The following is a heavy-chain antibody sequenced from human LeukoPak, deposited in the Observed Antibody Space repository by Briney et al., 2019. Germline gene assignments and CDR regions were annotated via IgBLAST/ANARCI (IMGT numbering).Heavy chain of an antibody. V-gene: IGHV4-39*01. CDR3: TRLGQYCGSDCYPPSFDY. D-gene: IGHD2-21*02. CDR1: GGSISSGGYY. Sequence: SETLPLTCTVSGGSISSGGYYWGWIRQPPGKGLEWIGSVFYSGKTYYNPSLKSRVTISVDTSKNQFSLKMNSVTAADTAVFYCTRLGQYCGSDCYPPSFDYWGQGTQVTVSS. CDR2: VFYSGKT. J-gene: IGHJ4*02.